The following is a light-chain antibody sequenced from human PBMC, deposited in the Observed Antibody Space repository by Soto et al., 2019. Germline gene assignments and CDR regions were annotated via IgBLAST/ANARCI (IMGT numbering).Light chain of an antibody. V-gene: IGKV3-20*01. CDR3: QQYGSSPSLT. CDR2: GAS. CDR1: QSVSSSY. Sequence: EIVLTQSPGTLSLSPGERATLSCRASQSVSSSYLAWYQQKPGQAPRLLIYGASSRATGIPDRFSGSGSGTDFTLTISRLEPEDCAVYYCQQYGSSPSLTFGGGTKVDIK. J-gene: IGKJ4*01.